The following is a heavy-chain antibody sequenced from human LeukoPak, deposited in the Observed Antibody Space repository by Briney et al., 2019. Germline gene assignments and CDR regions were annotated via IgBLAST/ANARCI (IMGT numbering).Heavy chain of an antibody. CDR2: IYSGGST. J-gene: IGHJ4*02. V-gene: IGHV3-66*01. Sequence: GESLRLTCIASGFTVSNNYMSWVRQAPGKGLEWGSVIYSGGSTYYADSVKGRFTISRDNSKNTVYLQVNSLRDEDTAVYYCARDLEAANTYYFDYWGQGTMVTVSS. D-gene: IGHD6-13*01. CDR3: ARDLEAANTYYFDY. CDR1: GFTVSNNY.